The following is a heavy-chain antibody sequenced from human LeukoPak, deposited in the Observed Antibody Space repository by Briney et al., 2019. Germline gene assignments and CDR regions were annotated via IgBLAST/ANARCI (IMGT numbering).Heavy chain of an antibody. CDR3: ATLPATYYYDFDGGDAFDI. D-gene: IGHD3-22*01. CDR1: GFTFSGFG. V-gene: IGHV3-33*03. J-gene: IGHJ3*02. CDR2: IWYDGSNK. Sequence: GGSLRLSCAASGFTFSGFGMHWVRQAPGKGLEWVAVIWYDGSNKYYADSVRGRFTISRDNAKNTLSLQMNSVRAEDTAVYYCATLPATYYYDFDGGDAFDIWGQGTMVTVSA.